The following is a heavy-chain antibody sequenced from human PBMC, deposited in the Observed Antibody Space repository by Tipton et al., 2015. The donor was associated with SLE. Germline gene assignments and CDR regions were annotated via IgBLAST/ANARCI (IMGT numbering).Heavy chain of an antibody. Sequence: GLVKPSETLSLTCTVSGASISSNHYYWGWIRQPPGKGPEWIGSFYYSGDTYYTPSLKSRVTISVDTSKSQFSLKLNSVTAADTAVYYCARLDYDTYYFDYWGQGTLVTVSS. CDR3: ARLDYDTYYFDY. CDR2: FYYSGDT. D-gene: IGHD3-16*01. J-gene: IGHJ4*02. CDR1: GASISSNHYY. V-gene: IGHV4-39*01.